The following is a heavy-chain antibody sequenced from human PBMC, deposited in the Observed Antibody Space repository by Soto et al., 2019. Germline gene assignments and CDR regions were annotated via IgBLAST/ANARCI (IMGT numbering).Heavy chain of an antibody. Sequence: QVQLVESGGGVVQPGRSLRLSCAASGFTFSSYGMHWVRQAPGKGLEWVAVISYDGSNKYYADSVKGRFTISRDNSKNTLYLQMNSLRAEDTAVYYCAKDSAHYYYYYGMDVWGQGTTVTVSS. CDR2: ISYDGSNK. CDR3: AKDSAHYYYYYGMDV. D-gene: IGHD1-26*01. V-gene: IGHV3-30*18. J-gene: IGHJ6*02. CDR1: GFTFSSYG.